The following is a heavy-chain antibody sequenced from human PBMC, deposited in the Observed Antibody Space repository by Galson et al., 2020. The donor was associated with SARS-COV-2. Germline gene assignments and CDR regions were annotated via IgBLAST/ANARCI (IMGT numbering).Heavy chain of an antibody. D-gene: IGHD6-19*01. J-gene: IGHJ4*02. CDR2: TDWDVDK. CDR3: ARIDSSGCRGNY. Sequence: ESGPTLVKPTQTLTLTCTFSGFSLTTGGVCVNWIRQPPGKALEWLARTDWDVDKYYSTPLKTRPTISKDTSKNQVVLTMTAMDPVDTATYYCARIDSSGCRGNYWGQGTPVTVSS. V-gene: IGHV2-70*11. CDR1: GFSLTTGGVC.